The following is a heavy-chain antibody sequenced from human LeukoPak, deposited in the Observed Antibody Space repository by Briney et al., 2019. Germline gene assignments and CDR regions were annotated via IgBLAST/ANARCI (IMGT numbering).Heavy chain of an antibody. CDR1: GYTFTGYY. CDR2: INPNSGGT. V-gene: IGHV1-2*02. J-gene: IGHJ4*02. CDR3: ARANCSGGSCYSPYFDF. Sequence: GASVTVSCMASGYTFTGYYMHWVRQAPGQGLEWMGWINPNSGGTDYAQKFQGRVTMTRDTSISTVYIELNRLTSDATAVYYCARANCSGGSCYSPYFDFWGQGTRVTVSS. D-gene: IGHD2-15*01.